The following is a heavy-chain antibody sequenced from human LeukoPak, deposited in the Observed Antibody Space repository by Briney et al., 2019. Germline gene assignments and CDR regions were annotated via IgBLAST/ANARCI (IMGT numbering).Heavy chain of an antibody. V-gene: IGHV1-8*01. CDR2: MSPNSGNT. D-gene: IGHD1-14*01. Sequence: ASLKVSCKASGYTFTSYDLHSVRQATGHRPGWMGWMSPNSGNTGYAQKFQGRVTMTRNTSISTAYMELSSLRSGDTAGYYCARDGGGKWFDPWGQGTLVTVSS. CDR1: GYTFTSYD. J-gene: IGHJ5*02. CDR3: ARDGGGKWFDP.